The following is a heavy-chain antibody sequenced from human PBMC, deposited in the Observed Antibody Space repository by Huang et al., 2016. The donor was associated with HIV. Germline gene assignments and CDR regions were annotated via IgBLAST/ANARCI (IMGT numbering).Heavy chain of an antibody. CDR1: GFTFSSYW. D-gene: IGHD3-10*01. CDR2: IKQDGSEK. J-gene: IGHJ4*02. Sequence: SGFTFSSYWMSWVRQAPGKGLGWVANIKQDGSEKYYVDSVKGRFSISRDNAKNSLYLQMNSLRAEDTAVYYCARRLRYYYGSGRTSGYFDYWGQGTLVTVSS. CDR3: ARRLRYYYGSGRTSGYFDY. V-gene: IGHV3-7*01.